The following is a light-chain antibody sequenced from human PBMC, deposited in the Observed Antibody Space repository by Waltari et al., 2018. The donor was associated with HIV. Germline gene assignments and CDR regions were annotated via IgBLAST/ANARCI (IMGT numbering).Light chain of an antibody. Sequence: SALTQPASVSGSPGPSLPIPCTGSRSVVGSYNLVSWYQQHPGKAPTLMVYEGTNRPSGVSHRFSGSKSGNTASLTVSGLQAEDEADYYCFSYAVSTTVLFGGGTKLTVL. CDR2: EGT. V-gene: IGLV2-23*01. CDR1: RSVVGSYNL. J-gene: IGLJ2*01. CDR3: FSYAVSTTVL.